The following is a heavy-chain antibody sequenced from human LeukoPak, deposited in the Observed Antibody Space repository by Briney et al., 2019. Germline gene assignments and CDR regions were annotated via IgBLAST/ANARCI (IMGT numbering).Heavy chain of an antibody. CDR3: ARDGLTGDERFDP. D-gene: IGHD7-27*01. Sequence: SVKVSCKASGGTFSSYAISWVRQAPGQGLEWMGGIIPIFGTANYAQKFQGRVTITTDESTSTAYMELSSLRSDDTAVYYCARDGLTGDERFDPWGQGTLVTVSS. J-gene: IGHJ5*02. V-gene: IGHV1-69*05. CDR2: IIPIFGTA. CDR1: GGTFSSYA.